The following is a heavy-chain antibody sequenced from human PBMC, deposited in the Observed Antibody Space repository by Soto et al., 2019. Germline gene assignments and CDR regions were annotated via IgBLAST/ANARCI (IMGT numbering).Heavy chain of an antibody. V-gene: IGHV1-3*01. CDR3: ARAQIYDFWSGYYGPLDY. J-gene: IGHJ4*02. Sequence: ASVKVSCKSSGYTFTSYATHWVRQAPGQRLEWMGWINAGNGNTKYSQKFQGRVTITRDTSASTAYMELSSLRSEDTAVYYCARAQIYDFWSGYYGPLDYWGQGALVTVSS. D-gene: IGHD3-3*01. CDR1: GYTFTSYA. CDR2: INAGNGNT.